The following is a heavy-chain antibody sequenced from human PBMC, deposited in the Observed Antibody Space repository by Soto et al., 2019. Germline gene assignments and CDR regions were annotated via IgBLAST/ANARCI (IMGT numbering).Heavy chain of an antibody. CDR3: TTVGYRDYGLALAV. D-gene: IGHD4-17*01. CDR2: IKSQTDGGTT. Sequence: EVRLVESGGGLVKPGGSLRLSCAASGFTFSNAWMSWVRQAPGKGLEWVGRIKSQTDGGTTRYAAPVKARFTISRDDSRNTLYLQMSSLKTDDTAMYYCTTVGYRDYGLALAVWGQGTLVTVSS. J-gene: IGHJ3*01. V-gene: IGHV3-15*01. CDR1: GFTFSNAW.